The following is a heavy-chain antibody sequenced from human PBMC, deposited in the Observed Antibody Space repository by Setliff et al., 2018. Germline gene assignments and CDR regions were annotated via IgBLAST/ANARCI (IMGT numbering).Heavy chain of an antibody. CDR3: ASTIAAAGTAADY. J-gene: IGHJ4*02. D-gene: IGHD6-13*01. Sequence: SETLSLTCTVSGGSISSSSYYWGWIRQPPGKGLEWIGSIYYSGSTYYNPSLKSRVTISVDTSKNQFSLKLSSVTAADTAVYYCASTIAAAGTAADYWGQGTLVTVSS. CDR2: IYYSGST. CDR1: GGSISSSSYY. V-gene: IGHV4-39*01.